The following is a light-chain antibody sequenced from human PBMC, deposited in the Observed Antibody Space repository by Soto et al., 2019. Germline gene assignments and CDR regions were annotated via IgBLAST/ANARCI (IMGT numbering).Light chain of an antibody. CDR1: QSVSSY. CDR3: QQRSNWPLT. J-gene: IGKJ4*01. CDR2: DVS. Sequence: EIVLTQSPATLSLSPGERATLSCRASQSVSSYLAWYQQKPGQAPRLLIYDVSNRATGIPARFSGSGSGTDFTLTISSLETEDFAVYDCQQRSNWPLTFGGGTKVEIK. V-gene: IGKV3-11*01.